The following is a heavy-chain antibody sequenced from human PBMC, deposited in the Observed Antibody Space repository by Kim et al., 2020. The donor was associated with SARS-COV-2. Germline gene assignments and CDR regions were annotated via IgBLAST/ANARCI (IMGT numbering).Heavy chain of an antibody. J-gene: IGHJ4*02. Sequence: SQTLSLTCAISGDSVSSNSAAWNWIRQSPSRGLEWLGRTYYRSKWYNDYAVSVKSRITINPDTSKNQFSLQLNSVTPEDTAVYYCARWGFPPIVVVPAAYAFDYWGQGNLVTVSS. V-gene: IGHV6-1*01. D-gene: IGHD2-2*01. CDR3: ARWGFPPIVVVPAAYAFDY. CDR1: GDSVSSNSAA. CDR2: TYYRSKWYN.